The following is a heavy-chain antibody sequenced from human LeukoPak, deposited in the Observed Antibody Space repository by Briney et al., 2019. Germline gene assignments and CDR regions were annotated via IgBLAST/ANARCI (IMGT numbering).Heavy chain of an antibody. V-gene: IGHV4-4*09. J-gene: IGHJ5*02. CDR2: IYTSGST. Sequence: SETLSLTCSVSGGSISGYYWSWVRQPPGKGLEWIGYIYTSGSTNYDPSLKSRVTILVDTSKNQFSPKLSSVTAADTAVYYCATTTTIASWFDPWGQGTLVTVSS. CDR1: GGSISGYY. CDR3: ATTTTIASWFDP. D-gene: IGHD2-21*01.